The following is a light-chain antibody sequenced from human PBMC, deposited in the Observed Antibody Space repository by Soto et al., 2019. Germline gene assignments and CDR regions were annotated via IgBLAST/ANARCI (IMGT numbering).Light chain of an antibody. CDR3: QQYHKWPIT. J-gene: IGKJ5*01. V-gene: IGKV3-15*01. Sequence: EIVMTQSQPTLSVSPGERATLSCRASQSVSITLAGYQQNPGQAPRPLMYRASSRVTGIPARFSGSGSETEFTLTISSLQSEDSAVYYCQQYHKWPITFGQGTRLDIK. CDR1: QSVSIT. CDR2: RAS.